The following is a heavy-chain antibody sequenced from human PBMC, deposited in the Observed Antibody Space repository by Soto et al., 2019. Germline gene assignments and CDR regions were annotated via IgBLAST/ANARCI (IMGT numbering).Heavy chain of an antibody. J-gene: IGHJ4*02. D-gene: IGHD2-21*02. Sequence: SETLSLTCAVYGGSVNGYYWNWIRQPPGKGLEWIGSIYYSGSTYNNPSLRSRVSMSIDTSKDQFSLKLKSVTAADTALYFCARQRTSVVTQAYFDVWGPGSLVT. CDR2: IYYSGST. CDR3: ARQRTSVVTQAYFDV. CDR1: GGSVNGYY. V-gene: IGHV4-59*04.